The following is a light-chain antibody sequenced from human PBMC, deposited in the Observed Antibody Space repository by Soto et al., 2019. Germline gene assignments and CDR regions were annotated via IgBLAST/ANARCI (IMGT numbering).Light chain of an antibody. CDR3: QQYVTSPWT. J-gene: IGKJ1*01. CDR1: QSVSSSY. Sequence: EIVLTQSPGTLSLSPGERATLSCRASQSVSSSYIAWYQQKPGQAPRLLVFGASSRATGIPDRFRGSGSGTDFTLTISRLEPEDFAVYYCQQYVTSPWTFGQGTK. CDR2: GAS. V-gene: IGKV3-20*01.